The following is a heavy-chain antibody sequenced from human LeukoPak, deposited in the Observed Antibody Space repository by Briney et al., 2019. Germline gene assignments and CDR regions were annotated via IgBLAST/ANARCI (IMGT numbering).Heavy chain of an antibody. CDR1: GGSISSGDYY. J-gene: IGHJ4*02. V-gene: IGHV4-30-4*08. Sequence: SETLSLTCTVSGGSISSGDYYWSWIRQPPGKGLEWIGYIYYSGSTYYNPSLKSRVTISVDTSKNQFSLKLSSVTAADTAVYYCARRVGYCSSTSCLPFDYWGQGTLVTVSS. D-gene: IGHD2-2*01. CDR2: IYYSGST. CDR3: ARRVGYCSSTSCLPFDY.